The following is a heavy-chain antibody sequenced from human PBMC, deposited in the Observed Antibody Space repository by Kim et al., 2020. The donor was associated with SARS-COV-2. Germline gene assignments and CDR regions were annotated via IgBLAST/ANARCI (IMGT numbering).Heavy chain of an antibody. J-gene: IGHJ5*02. Sequence: SDTVYRPPFKGQFTISADKSISTAYLQWSSLKASDTAMYYCARQQNWFDPWGQGTLVTVSS. V-gene: IGHV5-51*01. CDR2: SDT. CDR3: ARQQNWFDP.